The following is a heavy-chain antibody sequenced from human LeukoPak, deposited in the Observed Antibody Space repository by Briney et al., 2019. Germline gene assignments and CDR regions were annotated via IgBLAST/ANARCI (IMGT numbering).Heavy chain of an antibody. D-gene: IGHD3-9*01. Sequence: PSETLSLTCTVSGGSISSYYWSWLRQPPGKGLEGLGYIYYSGSTNYNPSLKRRVTIPVDTSKNQFSLKLSSVTAADTAVYYCARADDILNYFDYWGQGTLVTVSS. CDR1: GGSISSYY. J-gene: IGHJ4*02. V-gene: IGHV4-59*01. CDR3: ARADDILNYFDY. CDR2: IYYSGST.